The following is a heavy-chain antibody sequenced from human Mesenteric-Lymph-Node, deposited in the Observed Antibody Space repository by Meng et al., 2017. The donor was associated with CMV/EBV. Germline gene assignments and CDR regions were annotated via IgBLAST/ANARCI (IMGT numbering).Heavy chain of an antibody. CDR1: GYTFTNYG. V-gene: IGHV1-18*01. D-gene: IGHD6-6*01. CDR3: ARDVHSSSGAYFYYYGMDV. Sequence: ASVKVSCKASGYTFTNYGISWVRQAPGQGLEWMGWISAYNGNTNYAQNFQGRVTMTTDTSTTTAYMELRTLRSDDTAMYYCARDVHSSSGAYFYYYGMDVWGQGTTVTVSS. J-gene: IGHJ6*02. CDR2: ISAYNGNT.